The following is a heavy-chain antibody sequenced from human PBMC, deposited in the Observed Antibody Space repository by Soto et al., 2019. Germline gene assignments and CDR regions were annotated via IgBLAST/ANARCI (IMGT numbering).Heavy chain of an antibody. J-gene: IGHJ4*02. V-gene: IGHV3-72*01. CDR3: ASSQYYYDSSGYDY. CDR1: GFTFSDHY. CDR2: TRNKANSYTT. Sequence: GGSLRLSCAASGFTFSDHYMDWVRQAPGKGLEWVGRTRNKANSYTTEYAASVKGRFTISRDDSKNSLYLQMNSLKTEDTAVYYCASSQYYYDSSGYDYWGQGTLVTVSS. D-gene: IGHD3-22*01.